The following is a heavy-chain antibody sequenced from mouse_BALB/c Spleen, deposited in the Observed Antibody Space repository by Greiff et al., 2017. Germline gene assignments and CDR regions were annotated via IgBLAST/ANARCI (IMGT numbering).Heavy chain of an antibody. D-gene: IGHD1-2*01. CDR1: GYTFTSYY. J-gene: IGHJ4*01. V-gene: IGHV1S56*01. CDR3: ARDYGYPYYAMDY. CDR2: IYPGNVNT. Sequence: LQQSGPELVKPGASVRISCKASGYTFTSYYIHWVKQRPGQGLEWIGWIYPGNVNTKYNEKFKGKATLTADKSSSTAYMQLSSLTSEDSAVYFCARDYGYPYYAMDYWGQGTSVTVSS.